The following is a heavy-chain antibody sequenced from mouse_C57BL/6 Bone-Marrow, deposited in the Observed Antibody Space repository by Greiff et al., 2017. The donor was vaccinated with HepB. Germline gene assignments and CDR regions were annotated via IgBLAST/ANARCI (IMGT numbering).Heavy chain of an antibody. CDR1: GYTFTSYW. Sequence: QVQLQQPGAELVKPGASVKLSCKASGYTFTSYWMHWVKQRPGQGLEWIGMIHPNSGSTNYNEKFKSKATLTVDKSSSTAYMQLSSLTSEDSAVYYCARSGVLRSFAYWGQGTLVTVSA. CDR3: ARSGVLRSFAY. J-gene: IGHJ3*01. V-gene: IGHV1-64*01. D-gene: IGHD1-1*01. CDR2: IHPNSGST.